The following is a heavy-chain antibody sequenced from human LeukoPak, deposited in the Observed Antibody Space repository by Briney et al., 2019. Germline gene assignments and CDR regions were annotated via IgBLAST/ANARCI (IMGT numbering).Heavy chain of an antibody. CDR1: GGSISSHY. CDR2: IYYSGST. D-gene: IGHD3-22*01. CDR3: ARDCYDSSGYRNYYYYYYMDV. V-gene: IGHV4-59*11. J-gene: IGHJ6*03. Sequence: PSETLSLTCTVSGGSISSHYWSWIRQPPGKGLEWIGYIYYSGSTNYNPSPKSRVTISVDTSKNQFSLKLSSVTAADTAVYYCARDCYDSSGYRNYYYYYYMDVWGKGTTVTVSS.